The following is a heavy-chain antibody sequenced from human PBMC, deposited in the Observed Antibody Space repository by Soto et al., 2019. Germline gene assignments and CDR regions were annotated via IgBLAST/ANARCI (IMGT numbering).Heavy chain of an antibody. CDR1: GFTVSSSY. V-gene: IGHV3-53*01. Sequence: GGSLRLSCAVSGFTVSSSYMSWVRQAPGKEPEWVSVIYSDGRVFYAESVKGRFTISRDNSKNTLYLQMNSLRAEDTAVYYCARGGFLLPFDYWGQGTLVTVSS. CDR3: ARGGFLLPFDY. J-gene: IGHJ4*02. CDR2: IYSDGRV.